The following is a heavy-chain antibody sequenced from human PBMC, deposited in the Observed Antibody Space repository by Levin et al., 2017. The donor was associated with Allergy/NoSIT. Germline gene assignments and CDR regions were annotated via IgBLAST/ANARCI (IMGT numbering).Heavy chain of an antibody. CDR3: ARERAGYSGYGRSVFFDY. Sequence: SETLSLDCTVSGGSISGYYWAWIRQPPGKGMEWIGYIYYTGSTNYIPSLKSRVTILVDTSKNQFSLKLSSVTAADTAVYYCARERAGYSGYGRSVFFDYWGQGTLVTVSS. D-gene: IGHD5-12*01. J-gene: IGHJ4*02. CDR1: GGSISGYY. CDR2: IYYTGST. V-gene: IGHV4-59*01.